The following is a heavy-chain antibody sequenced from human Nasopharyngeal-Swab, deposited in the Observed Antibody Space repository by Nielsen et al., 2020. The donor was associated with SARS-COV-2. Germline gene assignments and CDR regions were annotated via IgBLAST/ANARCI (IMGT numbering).Heavy chain of an antibody. J-gene: IGHJ4*02. CDR3: AREDPGMAASNLDS. Sequence: GGSLRLSCAASGSGFSYYEMNWVRQAPGKGLEWISYISGSSRIIYYADSVKGRFTVSRDNAKNSLFLQMNSLRAEDTAVYYCAREDPGMAASNLDSWGQGTLVTVSS. D-gene: IGHD6-13*01. CDR1: GSGFSYYE. V-gene: IGHV3-48*03. CDR2: ISGSSRII.